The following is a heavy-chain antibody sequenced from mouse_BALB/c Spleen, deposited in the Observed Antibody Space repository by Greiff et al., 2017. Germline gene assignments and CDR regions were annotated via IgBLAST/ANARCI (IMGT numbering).Heavy chain of an antibody. Sequence: EVMLVESGGGLVKPGGSLKLSCAASGFTFSSYAMSWVRQTPEKRLEWVASISSGGSTYYPDSVKGRFTISRDNARNILYLQMSSLRSEDTAMYYCARGPHGAMDYWGQGTSVTVSS. V-gene: IGHV5-6-5*01. CDR2: ISSGGST. CDR3: ARGPHGAMDY. J-gene: IGHJ4*01. CDR1: GFTFSSYA.